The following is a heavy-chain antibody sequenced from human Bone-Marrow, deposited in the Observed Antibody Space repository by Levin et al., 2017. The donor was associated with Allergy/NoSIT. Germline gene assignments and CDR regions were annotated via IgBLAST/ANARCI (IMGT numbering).Heavy chain of an antibody. V-gene: IGHV4-59*01. CDR1: GASMNTYY. Sequence: PSETLSLTCSVSGASMNTYYWSWVRQAPEKGLEWIGYINYSGNTNYNPSLKSRVTMSVDTSKNQFSLKLTSVTAADTAIYYCARDDEAHLPPDLDYWGQGTLVTVSS. CDR2: INYSGNT. J-gene: IGHJ4*02. CDR3: ARDDEAHLPPDLDY.